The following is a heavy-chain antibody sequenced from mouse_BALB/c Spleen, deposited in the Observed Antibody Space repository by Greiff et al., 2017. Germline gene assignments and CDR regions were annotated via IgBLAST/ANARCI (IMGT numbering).Heavy chain of an antibody. CDR2: IDPANGNT. CDR3: ARHQFAD. CDR1: GFTITDTY. J-gene: IGHJ3*01. Sequence: EVQLQQSGAELVKPGASVKLSCTASGFTITDTYMHWVKQRPEQGLEWIGRIDPANGNTKYDPKFQGKATITADTSSNTSYLQLSSLTSEDTAVYYCARHQFADWGQGTRVSVDA. V-gene: IGHV14-3*02.